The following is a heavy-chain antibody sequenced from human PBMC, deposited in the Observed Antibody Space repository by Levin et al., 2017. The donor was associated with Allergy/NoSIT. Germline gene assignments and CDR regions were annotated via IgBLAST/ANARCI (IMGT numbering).Heavy chain of an antibody. CDR3: ARVGYGSGSYYFGY. D-gene: IGHD3-10*01. CDR1: GFTFDDHG. Sequence: ASVKVSCAASGFTFDDHGMSWVRQAPGKGLEWVSGINWNGGSTGYADPVKGRFTISRDNAKNSLYLQMNSLRAEDTALYYCARVGYGSGSYYFGYWGQGTLVTVSS. J-gene: IGHJ4*02. CDR2: INWNGGST. V-gene: IGHV3-20*04.